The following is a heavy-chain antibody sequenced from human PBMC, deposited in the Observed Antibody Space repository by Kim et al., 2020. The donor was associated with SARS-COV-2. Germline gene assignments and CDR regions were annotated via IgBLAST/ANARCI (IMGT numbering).Heavy chain of an antibody. CDR3: ARVRSNDYGDYGWSDY. Sequence: SETLSLTCAVYGGSFSGYYWSWIRQPPGKGLEWIGEINHSGSTNYNPSLKSRVTISVDTSKNQFSLKLSSVTAADTAVYYCARVRSNDYGDYGWSDYWGQRTLVTVSS. D-gene: IGHD4-17*01. CDR1: GGSFSGYY. CDR2: INHSGST. J-gene: IGHJ4*02. V-gene: IGHV4-34*01.